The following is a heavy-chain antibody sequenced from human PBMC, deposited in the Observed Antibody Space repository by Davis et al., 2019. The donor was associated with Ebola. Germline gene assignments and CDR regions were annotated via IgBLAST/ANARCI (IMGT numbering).Heavy chain of an antibody. Sequence: AASVKVSCKASGGTFSSYTISWVRQAPGQRLEWMGWINAGNGNTKYSQKFQGRVTITRDTSASTAYMELSSLRSEDTAVYYCARAYYYDSSGYYYFSQDYWGQGTLVTVSS. CDR3: ARAYYYDSSGYYYFSQDY. CDR2: INAGNGNT. CDR1: GGTFSSYT. D-gene: IGHD3-22*01. J-gene: IGHJ4*02. V-gene: IGHV1-3*01.